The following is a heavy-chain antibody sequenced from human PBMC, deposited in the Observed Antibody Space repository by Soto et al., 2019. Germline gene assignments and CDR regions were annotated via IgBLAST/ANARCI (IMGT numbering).Heavy chain of an antibody. Sequence: EVQLVETGGGLIQPGGSLRLSCAASGFSVGSNYMTWVRQSPGKGLEWVSLIYSNGDTDYADSVKCRFSISRDNVKNPLYLPMNNLRAEDSAVDHCARKSGSSPVPEADGVWGRGTLVTVSS. V-gene: IGHV3-53*02. J-gene: IGHJ4*02. CDR1: GFSVGSNY. CDR2: IYSNGDT. CDR3: ARKSGSSPVPEADGV. D-gene: IGHD2-8*01.